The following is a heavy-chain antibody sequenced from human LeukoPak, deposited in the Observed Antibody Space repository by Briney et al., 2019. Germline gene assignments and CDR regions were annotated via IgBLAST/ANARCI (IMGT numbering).Heavy chain of an antibody. J-gene: IGHJ6*02. CDR3: ARDSYIVVVPAAIEYYYHGMDV. Sequence: ASVKVSCKASGYTFTSYYMHWVRQAPGQGLEWMGIINPSGGSTSYAQKFQGRVTMTTDTSTSTAYMELRSLRSDDTAVYYCARDSYIVVVPAAIEYYYHGMDVWGQGTTVTVSS. CDR1: GYTFTSYY. V-gene: IGHV1-46*01. CDR2: INPSGGST. D-gene: IGHD2-2*01.